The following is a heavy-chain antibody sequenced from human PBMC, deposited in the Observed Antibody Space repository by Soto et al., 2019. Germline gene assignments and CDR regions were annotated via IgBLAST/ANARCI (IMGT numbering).Heavy chain of an antibody. CDR1: GFTFRSDS. J-gene: IGHJ4*02. CDR2: ISSSSSYI. CDR3: ARAPYYYDSSGYWAY. V-gene: IGHV3-21*01. D-gene: IGHD3-22*01. Sequence: GGSLTLSWAASGFTFRSDSMNWVRQAPGKGLEWVSSISSSSSYIYYADSVKGRFTISRDNAKNSLYLQMNSLRAEDTAVYYCARAPYYYDSSGYWAYWGQGT.